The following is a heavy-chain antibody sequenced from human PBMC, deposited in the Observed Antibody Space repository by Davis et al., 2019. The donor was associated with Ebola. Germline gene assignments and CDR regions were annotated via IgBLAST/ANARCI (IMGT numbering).Heavy chain of an antibody. V-gene: IGHV3-13*01. CDR2: IGIRGDT. CDR1: GFTFSSYD. J-gene: IGHJ6*04. Sequence: GESLMTSRAAPGFTFSSYDMHWVRQVTGKGLEGVSNIGIRGDTHYADSVKGRFTVSREHAKNSLYLQMNSLRDGDTGIYYCARDPSGHGMDVWGKGTAVTVSS. CDR3: ARDPSGHGMDV.